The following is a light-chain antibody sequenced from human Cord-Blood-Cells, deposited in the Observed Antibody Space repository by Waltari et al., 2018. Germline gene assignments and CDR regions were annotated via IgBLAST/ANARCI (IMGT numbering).Light chain of an antibody. CDR2: AAS. CDR3: QQSYSTPLT. CDR1: PSISSY. J-gene: IGKJ3*01. V-gene: IGKV1-39*01. Sequence: IQMLPSPSSLSASVGDRVTLTCQASPSISSYLNWYQQKPGNSPKLLIYAASSLQSGVPSRFSGSGSGTDFTLTISSLQPEDFATYYCQQSYSTPLTSGPGTKVDIK.